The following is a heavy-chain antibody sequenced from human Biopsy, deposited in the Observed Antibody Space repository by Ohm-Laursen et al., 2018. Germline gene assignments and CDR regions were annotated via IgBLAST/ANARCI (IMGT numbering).Heavy chain of an antibody. D-gene: IGHD4-23*01. Sequence: SDTLSLTCTVSGVSVTSRGYYWTWIRQPPGKGLEWIGYVFYTGTTNYSPSLKSRVTISLDTSRNQFSLRLSSVTAADMAMYYFARDTPNEHSPSGNIRHYSAMDVWGQGTAVTVSS. J-gene: IGHJ6*02. CDR2: VFYTGTT. V-gene: IGHV4-61*08. CDR1: GVSVTSRGYY. CDR3: ARDTPNEHSPSGNIRHYSAMDV.